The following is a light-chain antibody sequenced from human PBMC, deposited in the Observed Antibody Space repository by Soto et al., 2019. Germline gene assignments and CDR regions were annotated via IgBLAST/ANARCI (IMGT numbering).Light chain of an antibody. CDR3: SSYPSSSTLV. J-gene: IGLJ2*01. CDR1: SSDVGGYNY. Sequence: QSALTQPASVSGSPGQSIIISCTGTSSDVGGYNYFSWYQQHPGKAPKLMIYDVSNRPSGVSNRFSGSKAGNTASLTISGLQAGDEAEYYCSSYPSSSTLVFGGGTKLNVL. V-gene: IGLV2-14*01. CDR2: DVS.